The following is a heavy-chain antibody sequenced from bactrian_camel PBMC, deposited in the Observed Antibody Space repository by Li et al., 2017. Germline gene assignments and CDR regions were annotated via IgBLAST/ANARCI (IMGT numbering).Heavy chain of an antibody. V-gene: IGHV3S6*01. Sequence: HVQLVESGGGLVQPGGSLRLSCAASGFAFSANTMTWVRQAPGKGLEWVSSISPGRDTYYADSVKGRFTISRDNAKNTLYLQLNSLKTEDTAMYYCAADSPPNLVGYCYTGNRLEFNYWGQGTQVTVS. D-gene: IGHD2*01. CDR3: AADSPPNLVGYCYTGNRLEFNY. CDR2: ISPGRDT. J-gene: IGHJ4*01. CDR1: GFAFSANT.